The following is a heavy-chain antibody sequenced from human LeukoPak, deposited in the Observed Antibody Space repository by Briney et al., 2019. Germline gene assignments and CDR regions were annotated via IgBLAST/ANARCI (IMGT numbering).Heavy chain of an antibody. J-gene: IGHJ4*02. V-gene: IGHV3-23*01. CDR2: ISGSGGST. Sequence: QPGGSLRLSCAASGFTFSSYAMSWVRQAPGKGLEWVSAISGSGGSTYYADSVKGRFTISRDNSKNTLYLQMNSLRGEDTALYYCVRSRWFGESPFDYWGQGTLVTVSS. CDR1: GFTFSSYA. CDR3: VRSRWFGESPFDY. D-gene: IGHD3-10*01.